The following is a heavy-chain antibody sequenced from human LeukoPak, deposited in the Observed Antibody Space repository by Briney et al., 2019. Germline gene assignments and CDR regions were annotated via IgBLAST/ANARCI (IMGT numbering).Heavy chain of an antibody. CDR1: GFTFSSNY. CDR3: ARDTPTYGDYSFSFDY. D-gene: IGHD4-17*01. V-gene: IGHV3-66*01. CDR2: IYSGGST. J-gene: IGHJ4*02. Sequence: GGSLRLSCAASGFTFSSNYMSWVRQAPGKGLAWVSVIYSGGSTYYADSVKGRFTISRDNSKNTLYLQMNSLRAEDTAVYYCARDTPTYGDYSFSFDYWGQGTLVTVSS.